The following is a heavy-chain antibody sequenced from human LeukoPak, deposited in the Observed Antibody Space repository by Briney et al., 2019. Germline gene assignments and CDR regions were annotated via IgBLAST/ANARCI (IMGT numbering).Heavy chain of an antibody. CDR2: IYHSGST. Sequence: PSETLSLTCTVSGGSISIGTYYWGWIRQPPGKGLEWIGSIYHSGSTYYNPSLKSRVTISVDTSKNQFSLKLSSVTAADTAVYYCARDRKYYYHMDVWGRGTTVAVSS. CDR1: GGSISIGTYY. V-gene: IGHV4-39*07. D-gene: IGHD1-14*01. J-gene: IGHJ6*03. CDR3: ARDRKYYYHMDV.